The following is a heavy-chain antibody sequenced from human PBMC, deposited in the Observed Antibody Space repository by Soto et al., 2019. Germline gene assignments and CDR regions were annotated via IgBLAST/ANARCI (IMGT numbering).Heavy chain of an antibody. CDR1: GFTFSSYG. CDR3: ARDLIAAAGTGTYYYYYGMDV. D-gene: IGHD6-13*01. V-gene: IGHV3-33*08. J-gene: IGHJ6*02. CDR2: IWYDGSNK. Sequence: VQLVESGGGLVQPGGSLRLSCAASGFTFSSYGMHWVRQAPGKGLEWVAVIWYDGSNKYYADSVKGRFTISRDNSKNTLYLQMNSLRAEDTAVYYCARDLIAAAGTGTYYYYYGMDVWGQGTTVTVSS.